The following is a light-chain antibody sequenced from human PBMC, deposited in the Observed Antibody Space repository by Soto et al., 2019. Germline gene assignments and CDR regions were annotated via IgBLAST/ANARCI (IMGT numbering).Light chain of an antibody. J-gene: IGKJ1*01. Sequence: EIVLTQSPGTLSLSPGEGATLSCRASQSVTGSYLAWYQQKPGQAPRLLIYGASSRATGIPDRFSGSESGTDFTITISRLEPEDFAVYYCQQYGSSPRSFGQGTKVEI. CDR3: QQYGSSPRS. CDR1: QSVTGSY. V-gene: IGKV3-20*01. CDR2: GAS.